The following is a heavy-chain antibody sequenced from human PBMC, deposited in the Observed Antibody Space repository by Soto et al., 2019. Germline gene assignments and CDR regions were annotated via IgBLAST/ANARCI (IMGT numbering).Heavy chain of an antibody. J-gene: IGHJ5*02. CDR3: AHSLIGEYYDSSGSNWFDP. D-gene: IGHD3-22*01. CDR2: IYWDDDK. CDR1: GFSLSTSGVG. V-gene: IGHV2-5*02. Sequence: QITLKESGPTLVKPTQTLTLTCTFSGFSLSTSGVGVGWIRQPPGKALEWLALIYWDDDKRYSPSLKSRLTITKDTSKNQVVLTMTNMDPVDTATYYCAHSLIGEYYDSSGSNWFDPWGQGTLVTVSS.